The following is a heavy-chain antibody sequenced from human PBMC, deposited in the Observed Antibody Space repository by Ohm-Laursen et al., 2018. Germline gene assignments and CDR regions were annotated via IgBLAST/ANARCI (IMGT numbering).Heavy chain of an antibody. CDR2: ISNVVSVT. V-gene: IGHV3-48*01. CDR3: ARDARDALRLLEIDY. D-gene: IGHD3-3*01. J-gene: IGHJ4*02. CDR1: GFPFSAYS. Sequence: SLRLSCAASGFPFSAYSMNWVRQAPGKGLEWISYISNVVSVTWYADSVKGRFTVSRDNAKNSLYLQLNSLRAEDTAVYYCARDARDALRLLEIDYWGQGTLVTVSS.